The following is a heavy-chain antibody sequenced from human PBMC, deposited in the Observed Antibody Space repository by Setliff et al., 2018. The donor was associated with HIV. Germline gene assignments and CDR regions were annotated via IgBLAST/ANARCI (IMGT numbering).Heavy chain of an antibody. J-gene: IGHJ5*02. CDR1: GAPISSGT. D-gene: IGHD3-22*01. CDR3: ASRIYYYDESRVLREEGFVP. Sequence: SETLSLTCIVSGAPISSGTWSWIRQPPGKGLQWIGFIYNTETTYYNRSLESRLTISIDTSKNQFSLKLTSVTAADTAMYYCASRIYYYDESRVLREEGFVPWGQGTLVTVS. V-gene: IGHV4-59*04. CDR2: IYNTETT.